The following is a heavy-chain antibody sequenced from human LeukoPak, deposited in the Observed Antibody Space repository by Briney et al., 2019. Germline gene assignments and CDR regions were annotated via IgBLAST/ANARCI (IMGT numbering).Heavy chain of an antibody. Sequence: ASVKVSYRASGGTFSSYAISWVRQAPGQGLEWMGGIIPIFGTANYAQKFQGRVTITTDESTSTAYMELSSLRSEDTAVYYCARESGPYSWSYSVQFDYWGQGTLVSVSS. V-gene: IGHV1-69*05. CDR3: ARESGPYSWSYSVQFDY. D-gene: IGHD1-26*01. J-gene: IGHJ4*02. CDR2: IIPIFGTA. CDR1: GGTFSSYA.